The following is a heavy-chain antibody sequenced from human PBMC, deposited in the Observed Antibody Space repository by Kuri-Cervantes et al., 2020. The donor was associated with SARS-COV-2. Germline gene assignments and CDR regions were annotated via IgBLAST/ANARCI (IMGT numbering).Heavy chain of an antibody. CDR2: IIPIFGTA. D-gene: IGHD1-14*01. Sequence: SVKVSCKASGGTFSSYAISWVRQAPGQGLEWMGGIIPIFGTANYAQKSQGRVTITADKSTSTAYMELSGLRSEDTAVYYCARDLQRGTFDIWGQGTMVTVSS. CDR1: GGTFSSYA. J-gene: IGHJ3*02. V-gene: IGHV1-69*06. CDR3: ARDLQRGTFDI.